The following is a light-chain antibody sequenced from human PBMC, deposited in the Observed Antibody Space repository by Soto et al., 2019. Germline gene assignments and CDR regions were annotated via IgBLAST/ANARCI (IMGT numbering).Light chain of an antibody. Sequence: QSVLTQPPSASETPGQRVTISCSGSSSNIGINTVDWFQQLPGTAPKLLIYNNNQRPSGVPDRFSGSKSGTSASLALSGLQSENECDYHCAAWDDSLNGYVFGTGTKVTVL. CDR2: NNN. CDR1: SSNIGINT. V-gene: IGLV1-44*01. CDR3: AAWDDSLNGYV. J-gene: IGLJ1*01.